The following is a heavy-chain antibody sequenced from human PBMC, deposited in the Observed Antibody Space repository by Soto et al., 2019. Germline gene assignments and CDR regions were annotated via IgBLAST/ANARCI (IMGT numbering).Heavy chain of an antibody. CDR3: ERDRAGYEALGPDF. CDR2: ISAYNGNT. V-gene: IGHV1-18*01. D-gene: IGHD5-12*01. CDR1: GYTCTSYG. Sequence: QVQLVQSGAEVKKPGASVKVSCKASGYTCTSYGISWVRQAPGQGHEWMGWISAYNGNTNYAQKPQGRVTMTTDTSTRTAYMELWSVRTDDTAVYYCERDRAGYEALGPDFWGQGPLVTVSS. J-gene: IGHJ4*02.